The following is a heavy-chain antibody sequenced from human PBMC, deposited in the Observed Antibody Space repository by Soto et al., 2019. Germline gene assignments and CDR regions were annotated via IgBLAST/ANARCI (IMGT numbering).Heavy chain of an antibody. J-gene: IGHJ6*02. CDR3: ARNIVVVTAGSYYYYGMDV. V-gene: IGHV3-53*01. CDR1: GFTVSSHY. D-gene: IGHD2-21*02. Sequence: EVQMVESGGGVIQPGGSLRLSCAASGFTVSSHYMSWVRQAPGKGLEWASVIYRGGTTYYADSVKGRFTISRDNSKNTLYLQMNSLRAEDTAVYYCARNIVVVTAGSYYYYGMDVWCQGTTITVSS. CDR2: IYRGGTT.